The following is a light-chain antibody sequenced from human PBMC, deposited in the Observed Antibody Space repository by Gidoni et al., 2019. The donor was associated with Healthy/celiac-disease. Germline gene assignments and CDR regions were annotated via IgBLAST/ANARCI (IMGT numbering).Light chain of an antibody. CDR1: QSVLYSPNNKNY. Sequence: DIVMTQPPDSLAVSLGESATINCKSSQSVLYSPNNKNYLAWYQQKPGQPPKLLIYWASTRESGVPDRFSGSGSGTDFTLTISSLQAEDVAVYYCQQYYSTPLTFGGGTKVEIK. J-gene: IGKJ4*01. CDR2: WAS. V-gene: IGKV4-1*01. CDR3: QQYYSTPLT.